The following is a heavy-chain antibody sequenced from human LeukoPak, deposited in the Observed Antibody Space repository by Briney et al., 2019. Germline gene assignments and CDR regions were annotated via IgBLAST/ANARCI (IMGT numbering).Heavy chain of an antibody. Sequence: GGTLRLSCAASGFTFSSYGMSWVRQAPGKGLEWVSAISGSGGSTYYADSVKGRVTISRDNSKNTLYLQMNSLRAEDTAVYYCAKVGYCSGGSCYYYYYYMDVWGKGTTVTVSS. J-gene: IGHJ6*03. CDR2: ISGSGGST. D-gene: IGHD2-15*01. CDR1: GFTFSSYG. V-gene: IGHV3-23*01. CDR3: AKVGYCSGGSCYYYYYYMDV.